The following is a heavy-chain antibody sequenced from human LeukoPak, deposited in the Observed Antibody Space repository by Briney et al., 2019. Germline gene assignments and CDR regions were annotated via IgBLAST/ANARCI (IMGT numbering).Heavy chain of an antibody. CDR1: GLTFSDAW. D-gene: IGHD5-18*01. CDR3: TTDRGAMVD. V-gene: IGHV3-15*01. Sequence: GGSLRLSCVASGLTFSDAWMYWVRQAPGKGLEWVGRIQSKSDGGTADYAASVKGRFIISRDDSQNTLYLQMYSLRTEDTAVYYCTTDRGAMVDWGQGTLVTVSS. CDR2: IQSKSDGGTA. J-gene: IGHJ4*02.